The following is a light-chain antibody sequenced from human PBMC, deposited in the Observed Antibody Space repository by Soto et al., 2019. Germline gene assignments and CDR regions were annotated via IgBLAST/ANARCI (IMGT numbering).Light chain of an antibody. CDR3: MQALQNQYT. J-gene: IGKJ2*01. V-gene: IGKV2-28*01. Sequence: DIVVTQSPLSLPVTPGEPASISCRSSQSLLHSNGYNYLDWYLQKPGQSPQLLIYLGSNRASGGHDRFSVSDSGTDFTLRISRVEAEDVRVYYYMQALQNQYTFGQDTKLEIK. CDR2: LGS. CDR1: QSLLHSNGYNY.